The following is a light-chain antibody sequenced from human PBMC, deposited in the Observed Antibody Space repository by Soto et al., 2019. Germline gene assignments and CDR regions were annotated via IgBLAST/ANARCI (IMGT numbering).Light chain of an antibody. CDR2: GAS. CDR1: QSVSSN. Sequence: EIVMTQSPATLSVSPGERATLSCRAGQSVSSNLAWYQQKPGQAPRLLIYGASTRATGIPARFSGSGSGTEFTLTISSLQSEDFAVYYCQQYNNCLQTFGQGTKVDIE. CDR3: QQYNNCLQT. J-gene: IGKJ1*01. V-gene: IGKV3-15*01.